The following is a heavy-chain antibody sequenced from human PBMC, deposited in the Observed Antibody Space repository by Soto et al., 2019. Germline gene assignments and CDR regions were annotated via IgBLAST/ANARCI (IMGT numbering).Heavy chain of an antibody. CDR2: IIPIVGTA. Sequence: QVQLVQSGAEVKKPGSSVKVSCKASGGTFSSYAISWVRQAPGQGLEWMGGIIPIVGTANYAQKFQDRVSSTAEESTSTAYMELSGLRSEDTAVYYCARDSHHAYYDFWSGYARFAFDIWGQGTMVTVSS. D-gene: IGHD3-3*01. J-gene: IGHJ3*02. CDR3: ARDSHHAYYDFWSGYARFAFDI. V-gene: IGHV1-69*01. CDR1: GGTFSSYA.